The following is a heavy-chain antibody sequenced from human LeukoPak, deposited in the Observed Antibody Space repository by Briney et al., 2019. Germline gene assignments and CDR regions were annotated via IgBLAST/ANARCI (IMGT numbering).Heavy chain of an antibody. J-gene: IGHJ3*02. Sequence: ASVKVSCKASGYTFTSYAMNWMRQAPGQGLEWMGWINTNTGNPTYAQGFTGRFVFSLDTSVSTAYLQISSLKAEDTAVYYCARGRYYYDSSGYSPGAFDIWGQGTMVTVSS. CDR2: INTNTGNP. CDR1: GYTFTSYA. D-gene: IGHD3-22*01. CDR3: ARGRYYYDSSGYSPGAFDI. V-gene: IGHV7-4-1*02.